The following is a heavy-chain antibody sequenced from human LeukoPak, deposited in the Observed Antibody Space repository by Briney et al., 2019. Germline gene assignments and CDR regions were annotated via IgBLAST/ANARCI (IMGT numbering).Heavy chain of an antibody. D-gene: IGHD3-10*01. CDR2: IYYSGST. V-gene: IGHV4-39*01. Sequence: SETLSLTCSVSGGSISSSSYYWGWLRQPPGKGLEWIGSIYYSGSTYYNPSLKSRVTISVDTSKNQFSLKLSSVTAADTAVYYCARHVVIYGSGSYDDYWGQGTLVTVSS. J-gene: IGHJ4*02. CDR3: ARHVVIYGSGSYDDY. CDR1: GGSISSSSYY.